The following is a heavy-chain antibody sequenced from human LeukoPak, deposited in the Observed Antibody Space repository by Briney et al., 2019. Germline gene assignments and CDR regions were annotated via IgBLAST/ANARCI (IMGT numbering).Heavy chain of an antibody. Sequence: GASVKVSCKASGYTFTSHGISWVRQAPGQGLEWMGWISAYNGNTNYAQKLQGRVTMTTDTSTSTAYMELRSLRSDDMAVYYCARLGSSGWYRARDAFDIWGQGTMVTVSS. V-gene: IGHV1-18*03. D-gene: IGHD6-19*01. J-gene: IGHJ3*02. CDR2: ISAYNGNT. CDR3: ARLGSSGWYRARDAFDI. CDR1: GYTFTSHG.